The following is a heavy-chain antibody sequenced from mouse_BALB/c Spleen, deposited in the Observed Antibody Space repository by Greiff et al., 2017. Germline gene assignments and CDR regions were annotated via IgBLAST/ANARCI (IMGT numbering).Heavy chain of an antibody. CDR1: GFAFSSYD. CDR3: ARQTARVLYYFDY. D-gene: IGHD3-2*01. CDR2: ISSGGGST. V-gene: IGHV5-12-1*01. J-gene: IGHJ2*01. Sequence: EVKVVESGGGLVKPGGSLKLSCAASGFAFSSYDMSWVRQTPEKRLEWVAYISSGGGSTYYPDTVKGRFTISRDNAKNTLYLQMSSLKSEDTAMYYCARQTARVLYYFDYWGQGTTLTVSS.